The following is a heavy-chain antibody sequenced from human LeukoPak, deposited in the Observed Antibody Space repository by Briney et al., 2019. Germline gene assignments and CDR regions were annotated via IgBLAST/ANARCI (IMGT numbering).Heavy chain of an antibody. CDR2: IIPIFGTA. Sequence: GASVKVSCKASGGTFSSYAISWVRQAPGQGLEWMGGIIPIFGTANYAQKFQGRVTITADESTSTAYMELSSLRSEDTAVYYCARSESREDSSLFDYYYCGMDVWGQGTTVTVSS. D-gene: IGHD6-13*01. V-gene: IGHV1-69*13. CDR1: GGTFSSYA. J-gene: IGHJ6*02. CDR3: ARSESREDSSLFDYYYCGMDV.